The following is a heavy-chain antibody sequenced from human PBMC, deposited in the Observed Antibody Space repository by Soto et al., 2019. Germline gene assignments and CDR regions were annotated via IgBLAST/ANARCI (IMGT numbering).Heavy chain of an antibody. D-gene: IGHD6-13*01. V-gene: IGHV1-2*04. CDR2: INPNSGGT. CDR1: GYTFTGYY. Sequence: GASVKVSCKASGYTFTGYYMHWVRQAPGQGLEWMGWINPNSGGTNYAQKFQGWVTMTRDTSISTAYMELSRLRSDDTAVYYCARDSSSSTWGNDAFDIWGQGTMVTVSS. J-gene: IGHJ3*02. CDR3: ARDSSSSTWGNDAFDI.